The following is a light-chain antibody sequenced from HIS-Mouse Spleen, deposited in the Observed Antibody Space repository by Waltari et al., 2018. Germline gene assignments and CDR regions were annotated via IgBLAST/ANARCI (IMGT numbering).Light chain of an antibody. CDR2: SNN. CDR1: SSNIGSNT. Sequence: QPVLTQPPSASGTPGQRVTISCSGSSSNIGSNTVNCYQQLPGTAPKLRIYSNNQRPSGVTDRFSGSKSGTSASLAISGLQSEDEADYYCAACDDRLNGWVFGGGTKLTVL. CDR3: AACDDRLNGWV. V-gene: IGLV1-44*01. J-gene: IGLJ3*02.